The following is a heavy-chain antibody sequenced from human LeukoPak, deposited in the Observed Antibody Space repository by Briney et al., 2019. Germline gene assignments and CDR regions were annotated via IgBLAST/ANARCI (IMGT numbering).Heavy chain of an antibody. Sequence: GGSLRLSCAASGFTVSSFYMSWVRQAPGKGLEWVANIKPDGTEKYYVDSVKGRFTISRDNADNSLFLHMDRLRAEDTAVYYCARSWDYYYYYFDVWGKGTTVTVSS. D-gene: IGHD1-26*01. CDR3: ARSWDYYYYYFDV. V-gene: IGHV3-7*01. J-gene: IGHJ6*03. CDR2: IKPDGTEK. CDR1: GFTVSSFY.